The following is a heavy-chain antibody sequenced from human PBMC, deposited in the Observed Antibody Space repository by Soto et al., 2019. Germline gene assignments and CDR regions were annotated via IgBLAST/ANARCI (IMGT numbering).Heavy chain of an antibody. V-gene: IGHV3-74*01. Sequence: EVKLEESGGGLGQPGGSLRLSCAASGFTFSSYWMHWVRQAPGKGLMWVSRINSDGSSISYADSVKGRFTISRDNAKNTLFLQMNSLRAEDTAVYYCARQWLAHDYWGQGNLVTVSS. J-gene: IGHJ4*02. CDR2: INSDGSSI. CDR3: ARQWLAHDY. CDR1: GFTFSSYW. D-gene: IGHD6-19*01.